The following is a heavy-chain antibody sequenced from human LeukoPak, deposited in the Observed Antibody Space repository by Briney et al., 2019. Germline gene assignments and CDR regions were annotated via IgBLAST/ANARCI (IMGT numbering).Heavy chain of an antibody. J-gene: IGHJ4*02. CDR3: SRTRYCSSTSCFNFDY. CDR1: GYTFTGYY. V-gene: IGHV1-2*02. CDR2: IYPNSGGT. Sequence: ASVKVSCKASGYTFTGYYMHWVRQAPGQGLEWMGWIYPNSGGTNYAQKFQGRVTMTRDTSISTAYMELSRLRSDDTAVYYCSRTRYCSSTSCFNFDYWGQGTLVTVSS. D-gene: IGHD2-2*01.